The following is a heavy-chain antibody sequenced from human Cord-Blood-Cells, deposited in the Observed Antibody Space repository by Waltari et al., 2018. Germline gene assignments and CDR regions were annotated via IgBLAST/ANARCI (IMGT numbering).Heavy chain of an antibody. CDR1: GGTFRSYA. CDR3: ARDVPLAAAGTGWFDP. Sequence: QVQLVQSGAEVKKPGSSVKVSCKASGGTFRSYAISWVRPAPGQGLEWMGGIIPIFGTANYAQKFQGRVTITADKSTSTAYMELSSLRSEDTAVYYCARDVPLAAAGTGWFDPWGQGTLVTVSS. J-gene: IGHJ5*02. D-gene: IGHD6-13*01. CDR2: IIPIFGTA. V-gene: IGHV1-69*06.